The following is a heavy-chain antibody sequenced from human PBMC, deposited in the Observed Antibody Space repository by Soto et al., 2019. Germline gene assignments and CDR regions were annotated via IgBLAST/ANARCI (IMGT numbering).Heavy chain of an antibody. J-gene: IGHJ3*02. CDR2: VFYSGNT. D-gene: IGHD4-4*01. CDR1: GVSISTYY. V-gene: IGHV4-59*01. CDR3: ASRDYNDAFEI. Sequence: QVQLQESGPGLVKPSETLSLTCTVSGVSISTYYWTWIRQPPGKGLEWIGQVFYSGNTNYNPSLKSRVTISVDASRNQSSLRLSSVTAADTAMYYCASRDYNDAFEIWGQGTLVTVSS.